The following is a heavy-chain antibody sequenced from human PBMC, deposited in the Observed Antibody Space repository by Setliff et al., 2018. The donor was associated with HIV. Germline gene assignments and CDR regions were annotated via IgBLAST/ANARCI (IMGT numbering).Heavy chain of an antibody. Sequence: PSETLSFTCTVSGGSMTSSNYYWGWIRQSPGRGLEWIGSISSSGSTTYHPSLRSRVTVSAATSKNQFSLKLTSVTAADTAVYFCARDPHYFDTSGHYYWFYFDYWGQGTLVTVSS. D-gene: IGHD3-22*01. V-gene: IGHV4-39*07. CDR3: ARDPHYFDTSGHYYWFYFDY. CDR1: GGSMTSSNYY. CDR2: ISSSGST. J-gene: IGHJ4*02.